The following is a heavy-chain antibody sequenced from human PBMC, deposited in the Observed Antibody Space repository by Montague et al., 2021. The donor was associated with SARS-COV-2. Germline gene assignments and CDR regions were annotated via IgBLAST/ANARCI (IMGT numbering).Heavy chain of an antibody. V-gene: IGHV4-4*02. CDR2: FHHSGGS. D-gene: IGHD2-8*02. J-gene: IGHJ4*02. CDR3: ARLESSWWFFDY. Sequence: SETLSLTCAVSGASISNAFWWSWVRQPPGKGLGWIADFHHSGGSNYNPSLASRVTISMDTSESQFSLQMTSVTAADTAVYYCARLESSWWFFDYWGQGTLVTVSS. CDR1: GASISNAFW.